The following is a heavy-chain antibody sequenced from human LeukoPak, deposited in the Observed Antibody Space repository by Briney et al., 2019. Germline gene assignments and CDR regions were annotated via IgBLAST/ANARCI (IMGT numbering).Heavy chain of an antibody. Sequence: WVXXAXXXXXEWMGXXIPIFGTANYAQKFQGRVTITADESTSTAYMELSSLRSEDTAVYYCASGAVGYYYYGMDVWGKGTTVTVSS. CDR3: ASGAVGYYYYGMDV. J-gene: IGHJ6*04. CDR2: XIPIFGTA. V-gene: IGHV1-69*01. D-gene: IGHD6-19*01.